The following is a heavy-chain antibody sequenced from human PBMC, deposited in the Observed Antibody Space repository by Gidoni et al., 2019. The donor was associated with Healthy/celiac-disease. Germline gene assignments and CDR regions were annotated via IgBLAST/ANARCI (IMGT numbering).Heavy chain of an antibody. D-gene: IGHD3-9*01. V-gene: IGHV3-23*01. Sequence: EVQLLVSGGGWVQLGGSLRLSCAASGFTFSSYAMSWVRQAPGKGLEWVSAISGSGGSTYYADSVKGRFTISRDNSKNTLYLQMNSLRAEDTAVYYCANWENYDILTVPGYFDYWGQGTLVTVSS. CDR2: ISGSGGST. J-gene: IGHJ4*02. CDR3: ANWENYDILTVPGYFDY. CDR1: GFTFSSYA.